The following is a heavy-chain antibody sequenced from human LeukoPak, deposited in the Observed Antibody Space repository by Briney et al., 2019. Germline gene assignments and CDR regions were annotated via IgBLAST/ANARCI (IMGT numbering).Heavy chain of an antibody. Sequence: SETLSLTCTVSGASVSSASYWTWIRQPPGKGVEWIAHIYNGVNTNYNPSLKSRVTISVDTSKNQFSLRLNSVTAADTAVYYCARSRAFNSGAFDPWGQGSLVTVSS. D-gene: IGHD1-26*01. V-gene: IGHV4-61*01. CDR2: IYNGVNT. CDR3: ARSRAFNSGAFDP. J-gene: IGHJ5*02. CDR1: GASVSSASY.